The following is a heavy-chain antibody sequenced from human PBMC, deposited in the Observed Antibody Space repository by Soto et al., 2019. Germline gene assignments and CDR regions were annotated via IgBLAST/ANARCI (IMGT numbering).Heavy chain of an antibody. CDR1: GYSINNYS. CDR2: IYYTGSS. CDR3: AMCRRTEAEGFTLGY. V-gene: IGHV4-59*01. J-gene: IGHJ4*02. D-gene: IGHD2-15*01. Sequence: SETLSLTCTTSGYSINNYSMTWIRQPPGKRLEWIGYIYYTGSSTYNASLESRVTMSADASKHRSSRKLNSVNAADTTVYYCAMCRRTEAEGFTLGYWGRGPLVTVS.